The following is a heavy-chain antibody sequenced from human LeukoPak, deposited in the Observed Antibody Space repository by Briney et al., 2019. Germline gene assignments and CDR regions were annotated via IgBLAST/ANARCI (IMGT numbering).Heavy chain of an antibody. J-gene: IGHJ4*02. Sequence: ASVKVSCKASGYIFTGYWIHWVRQAPGQGLEWMGFINANSGNTNYAQKFQGRVTMTRDTSITTAYMELSSLTADDTAVYYCAREMRPATTTLVAYWGLGAQVTVSS. V-gene: IGHV1-2*02. CDR2: INANSGNT. D-gene: IGHD1-1*01. CDR1: GYIFTGYW. CDR3: AREMRPATTTLVAY.